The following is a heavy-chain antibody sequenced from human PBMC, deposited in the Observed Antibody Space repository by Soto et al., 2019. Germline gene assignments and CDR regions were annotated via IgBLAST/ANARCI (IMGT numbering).Heavy chain of an antibody. CDR2: INPADSAT. J-gene: IGHJ6*02. V-gene: IGHV5-51*01. CDR3: VRRGMDV. CDR1: EYSFSNYW. Sequence: PGESLKISCKGSEYSFSNYWIAWVRQTPGQGLEWMGIINPADSATTYSPSFRGQVTMSADKSISTAYLQWDSLKASDTATYYCVRRGMDVWGQGTTVTVS.